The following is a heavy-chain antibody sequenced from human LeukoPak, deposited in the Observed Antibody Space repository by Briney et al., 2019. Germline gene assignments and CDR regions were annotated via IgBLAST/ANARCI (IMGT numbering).Heavy chain of an antibody. CDR3: ARTLYGDYVANFDY. Sequence: GGSLRLSCAASGFTFSTYNMNWVRQAPGKGLEWVSYISSSGSTIYYADSVKGRFTISRDNAKNSLYLQMNSLRAEDTAVYYCARTLYGDYVANFDYWGQGTLVTVSS. V-gene: IGHV3-48*04. CDR1: GFTFSTYN. CDR2: ISSSGSTI. D-gene: IGHD4-17*01. J-gene: IGHJ4*02.